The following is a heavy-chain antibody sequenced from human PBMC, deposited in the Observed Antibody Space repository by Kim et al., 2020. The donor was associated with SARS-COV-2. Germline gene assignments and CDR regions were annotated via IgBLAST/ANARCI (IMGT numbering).Heavy chain of an antibody. J-gene: IGHJ5*02. D-gene: IGHD3-22*01. CDR3: ARGPHYYDTSGRGGFDP. Sequence: KFQDRVTMTRDTSTNTVYMELSSLRSEDTAVYYCARGPHYYDTSGRGGFDPWGQGTLVTVSS. V-gene: IGHV1-46*01.